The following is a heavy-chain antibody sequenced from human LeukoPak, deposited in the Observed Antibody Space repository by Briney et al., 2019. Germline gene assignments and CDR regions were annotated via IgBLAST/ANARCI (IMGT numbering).Heavy chain of an antibody. Sequence: PGGSLRLSCGASGFTFGTYWMHWVRQAPGKGLVWVSGINSDGGTTTYADSVKGRFTISRDNAKNTLYLQMNSLGVEDTAVYYCARDIHSVAFDIWGQGTMVTVPS. V-gene: IGHV3-74*01. CDR2: INSDGGTT. CDR3: ARDIHSVAFDI. CDR1: GFTFGTYW. J-gene: IGHJ3*02.